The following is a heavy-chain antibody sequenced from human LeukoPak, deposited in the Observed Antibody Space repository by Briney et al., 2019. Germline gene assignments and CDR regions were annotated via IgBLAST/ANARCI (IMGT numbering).Heavy chain of an antibody. CDR3: AKGSEYSSSVFDY. D-gene: IGHD6-6*01. Sequence: GGSMRLSCAAAGFTFSSYGMHWVRQAPGKGLGWVGVIWFEGSNKYYADSVKGRFTISRDNSKNTLYLQMNSLRAEDTAVYYCAKGSEYSSSVFDYWGQGTLVTVSS. CDR1: GFTFSSYG. J-gene: IGHJ4*02. V-gene: IGHV3-33*06. CDR2: IWFEGSNK.